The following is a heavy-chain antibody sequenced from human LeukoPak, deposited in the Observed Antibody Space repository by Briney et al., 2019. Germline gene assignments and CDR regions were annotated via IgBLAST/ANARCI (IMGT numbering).Heavy chain of an antibody. D-gene: IGHD2-21*02. CDR2: MNPNSGNT. J-gene: IGHJ3*02. CDR1: GYTFPSYD. Sequence: ASVKVSCKASGYTFPSYDINWVRQATGQGLEWMGWMNPNSGNTGYAQKFQGRVTMTRNTSISTAYMELSSLRSEDTAVYYCARLLAYCGGDCPHAFDIWGQGTMVTVSS. CDR3: ARLLAYCGGDCPHAFDI. V-gene: IGHV1-8*01.